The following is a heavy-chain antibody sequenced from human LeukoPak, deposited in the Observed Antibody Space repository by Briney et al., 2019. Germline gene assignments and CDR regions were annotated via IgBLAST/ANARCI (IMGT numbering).Heavy chain of an antibody. CDR3: ARNHYYYYYGMDV. Sequence: GGSLRLSCAASGFTFDDYAMHWVRQAPGKGLEWVSGISWNSGSIGYADSVKGRFTISRDNAKNSLYLQMNSLRAEDTALYYCARNHYYYYYGMDVWGQGTTVTVSS. J-gene: IGHJ6*02. CDR2: ISWNSGSI. D-gene: IGHD1-14*01. V-gene: IGHV3-9*01. CDR1: GFTFDDYA.